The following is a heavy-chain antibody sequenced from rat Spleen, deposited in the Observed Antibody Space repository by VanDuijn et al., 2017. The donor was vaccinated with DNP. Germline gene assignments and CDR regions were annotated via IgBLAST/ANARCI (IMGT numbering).Heavy chain of an antibody. CDR2: MWSDGDT. J-gene: IGHJ2*01. Sequence: QVQLKESGPGLVQPSQTLSLTRTVSGFSLTSYGVSWVRQHSGKSLEWLGRMWSDGDTAYNSALKSRLSISRDTSKNQVFLKMNSLQTDDTGTYYCTRDRVSSIPFDYWGQGVMVTVSS. D-gene: IGHD3-1*01. V-gene: IGHV2-63*01. CDR1: GFSLTSYG. CDR3: TRDRVSSIPFDY.